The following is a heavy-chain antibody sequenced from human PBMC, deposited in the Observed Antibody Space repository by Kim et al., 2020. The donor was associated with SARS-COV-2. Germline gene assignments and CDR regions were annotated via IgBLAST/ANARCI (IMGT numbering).Heavy chain of an antibody. D-gene: IGHD3-22*01. Sequence: ASVKVSCKASGYTFTSYYMHWVRQAPGQGLEWMGIINPSGGSTSYAQKFQGRVTMTRDTSTSTVYMELSSLRSEDTAVYYCARVREGYYYYDSSGYSLGFDYWGQGTLVTVSS. V-gene: IGHV1-46*01. CDR1: GYTFTSYY. CDR3: ARVREGYYYYDSSGYSLGFDY. CDR2: INPSGGST. J-gene: IGHJ4*02.